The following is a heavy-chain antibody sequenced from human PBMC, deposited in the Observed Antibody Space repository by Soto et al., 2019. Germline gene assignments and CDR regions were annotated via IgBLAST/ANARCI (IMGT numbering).Heavy chain of an antibody. D-gene: IGHD6-13*01. J-gene: IGHJ4*02. CDR3: ARHAATLSGIAAAGPFDY. CDR1: GGSISSHY. Sequence: SETLSLTCTVSGGSISSHYWSWIRQPPGKGLEWIGYIYYSGSTNYNPSLKSRVTISVDTSKNQFSLKLSSVTAADTAVYYCARHAATLSGIAAAGPFDYWGKGTLVTVSS. V-gene: IGHV4-59*08. CDR2: IYYSGST.